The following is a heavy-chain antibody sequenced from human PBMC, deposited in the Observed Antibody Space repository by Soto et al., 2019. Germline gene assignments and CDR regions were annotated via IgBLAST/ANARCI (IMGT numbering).Heavy chain of an antibody. J-gene: IGHJ5*02. CDR2: IIPIFGTV. V-gene: IGHV1-69*06. D-gene: IGHD3-16*01. CDR1: GGTFNNFA. Sequence: QVHLVQSGAEVKMPGSSVNISCKASGGTFNNFAFSWMRQAPGRGLEWMGGIIPIFGTVVYSQKIQGRVTITADKPTRMAYLELSSLRSEDTAIYYCARFDPLGELLWFDPWGQGTLVTVSS. CDR3: ARFDPLGELLWFDP.